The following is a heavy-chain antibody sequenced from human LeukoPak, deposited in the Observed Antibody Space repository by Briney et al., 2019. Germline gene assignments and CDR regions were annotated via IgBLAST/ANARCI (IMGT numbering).Heavy chain of an antibody. D-gene: IGHD2-8*01. CDR2: ISGSGGST. CDR3: AKDSIVLMVYALFDY. CDR1: EFTFSSYA. V-gene: IGHV3-23*01. J-gene: IGHJ4*02. Sequence: GGSLRLSCAASEFTFSSYAMSWVRQAPGKGLEWVSTISGSGGSTYYADPVKGRFTISRDNSKNTLYLHMNSLRAEDTAVYYCAKDSIVLMVYALFDYWGQGTLVTVSS.